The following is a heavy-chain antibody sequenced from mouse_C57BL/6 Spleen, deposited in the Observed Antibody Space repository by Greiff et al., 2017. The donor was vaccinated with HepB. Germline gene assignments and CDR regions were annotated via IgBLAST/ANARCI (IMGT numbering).Heavy chain of an antibody. V-gene: IGHV1-66*01. CDR2: IYPGSGNT. D-gene: IGHD1-1*01. CDR3: ARVTTVVPFDY. Sequence: QVQLQQSGPELVKPGASVKISCKASGYSFTSYYIHWVKQRPGQGLEWIGWIYPGSGNTKYNEKFKGKATLTADTSSSTAYMQRSSLTSEDSAVYYCARVTTVVPFDYWGQGTTLTVSS. J-gene: IGHJ2*01. CDR1: GYSFTSYY.